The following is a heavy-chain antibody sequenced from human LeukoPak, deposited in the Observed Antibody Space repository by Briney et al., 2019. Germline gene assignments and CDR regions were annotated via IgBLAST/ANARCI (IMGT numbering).Heavy chain of an antibody. D-gene: IGHD2-15*01. J-gene: IGHJ6*03. Sequence: SETLSLTCTVSGGSISSYYWSWIRQPPGKGLEWIGYIYTSGSTNYNPSLKSRVTISVDTSENQFSLKLSSVTAADTAVYYCARFSHRSPKPGYYYYYMDVWGKGTTVTVSS. CDR2: IYTSGST. CDR3: ARFSHRSPKPGYYYYYMDV. CDR1: GGSISSYY. V-gene: IGHV4-4*09.